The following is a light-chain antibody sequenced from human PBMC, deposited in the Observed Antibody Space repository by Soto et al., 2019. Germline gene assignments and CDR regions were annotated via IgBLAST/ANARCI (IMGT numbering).Light chain of an antibody. J-gene: IGKJ1*01. CDR3: QQYASSLT. CDR1: QSVDSAF. V-gene: IGKV3-20*01. CDR2: GAS. Sequence: EIVLTQSPGSLSLSLGERATLSCRASQSVDSAFFAWYQQKPGQPPRLLMYGASRRATGIPDRFSGSGSGTDITLTISRLEPEDFAVYYCQQYASSLTFGQGTKVKI.